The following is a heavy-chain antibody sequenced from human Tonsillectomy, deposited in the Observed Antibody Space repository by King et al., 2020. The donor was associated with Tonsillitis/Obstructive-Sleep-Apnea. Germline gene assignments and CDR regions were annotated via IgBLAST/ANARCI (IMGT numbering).Heavy chain of an antibody. CDR1: GFSSSTSGVG. D-gene: IGHD3-10*01. CDR3: AHRTSPITMFRGVLDYFDY. Sequence: ITLKESGPTLVKPTQTLTLTCTFSGFSSSTSGVGVGWIRQPPGKALEWLALIYWDDDQRYSPSLKSRLTITKDTSKNQVVLTMTNMDPVDTATYYCAHRTSPITMFRGVLDYFDYWGQGTLVTVSS. V-gene: IGHV2-5*02. J-gene: IGHJ4*02. CDR2: IYWDDDQ.